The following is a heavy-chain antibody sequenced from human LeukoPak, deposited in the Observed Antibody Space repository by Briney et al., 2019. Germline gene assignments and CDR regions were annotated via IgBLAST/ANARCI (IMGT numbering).Heavy chain of an antibody. J-gene: IGHJ5*02. V-gene: IGHV4-4*02. CDR2: XYHGGTT. D-gene: IGHD6-13*01. CDR1: GGSITSSHW. Sequence: PSETLSLTCAVSGGSITSSHWWSWARQPPGKGLEXXXXXYHGGTTNYNPSLRSRVTMSVDKSKNQFYLKVSSVTAADTAVYYCARQVGETAAAGTDWFDPWGQGTLVTVSS. CDR3: ARQVGETAAAGTDWFDP.